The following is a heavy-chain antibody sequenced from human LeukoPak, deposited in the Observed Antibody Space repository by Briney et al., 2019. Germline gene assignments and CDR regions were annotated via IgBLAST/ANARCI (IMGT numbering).Heavy chain of an antibody. CDR3: ARAVAGPEYYFDY. CDR2: TKQGGSEK. J-gene: IGHJ4*02. Sequence: GGSLRLSCAASGFTFSSYWMSWVRQAPGKGLEWVANTKQGGSEKYYVDSVKGRFTISRDNAKNSLYLQMNSLRAEDTAVYYCARAVAGPEYYFDYWGQGTLVTVSS. CDR1: GFTFSSYW. D-gene: IGHD6-19*01. V-gene: IGHV3-7*01.